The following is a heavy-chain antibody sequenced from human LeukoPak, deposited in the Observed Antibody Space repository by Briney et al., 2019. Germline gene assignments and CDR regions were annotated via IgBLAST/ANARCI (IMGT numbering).Heavy chain of an antibody. CDR3: ATLYDYVWGSYRSYDAFDI. J-gene: IGHJ3*02. D-gene: IGHD3-16*02. Sequence: GGSLRLSCAASGFTFSSYGMHWVRQAPGKGLERVAFIRYDGSNKYYADSVKGRFTISRDNSKNTLYLQMNSLRAEDTAVYYCATLYDYVWGSYRSYDAFDIWGQGTMVTVSS. CDR2: IRYDGSNK. CDR1: GFTFSSYG. V-gene: IGHV3-30*02.